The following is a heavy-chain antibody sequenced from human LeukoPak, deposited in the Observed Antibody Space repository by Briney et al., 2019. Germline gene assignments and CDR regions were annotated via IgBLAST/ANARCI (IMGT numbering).Heavy chain of an antibody. CDR1: GFTFSNYV. CDR2: VWYDGNNE. V-gene: IGHV3-33*01. CDR3: SRDRSPYYYDDMAWYGMDV. D-gene: IGHD3-22*01. J-gene: IGHJ6*02. Sequence: GGSLRLSCAASGFTFSNYVMHWVRQAPGKGLEWVALVWYDGNNEYYADSVKSRFTISRDNSKKTLYLQMNSLRGDDTAVYYCSRDRSPYYYDDMAWYGMDVWGQGTTVTVSS.